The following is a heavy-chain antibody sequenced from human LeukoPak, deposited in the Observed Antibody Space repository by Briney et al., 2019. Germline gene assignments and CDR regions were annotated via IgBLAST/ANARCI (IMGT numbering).Heavy chain of an antibody. CDR2: INHSGNT. V-gene: IGHV4-34*01. J-gene: IGHJ2*01. CDR1: GGSFSGFY. Sequence: SETLSLSCAVSGGSFSGFYWNWIRQPPGKGLEWIGEINHSGNTNYNPSLKSRVTISVDTSKNQFSLKLSSVTAADTAVYYCARGGDGDYSTRYFDLWGRGTLVTVSS. CDR3: ARGGDGDYSTRYFDL. D-gene: IGHD4-17*01.